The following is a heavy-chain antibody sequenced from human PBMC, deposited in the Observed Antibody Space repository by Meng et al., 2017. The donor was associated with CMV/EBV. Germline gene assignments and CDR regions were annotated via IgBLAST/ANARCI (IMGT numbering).Heavy chain of an antibody. CDR3: ARGGY. J-gene: IGHJ4*02. CDR2: IYSGGSST. D-gene: IGHD3-16*01. V-gene: IGHV3-23*03. CDR1: GFTFSSYA. Sequence: GESLKISCAASGFTFSSYAMSWVRQAPGKGLGWVSVIYSGGSSTYYADSVKGRFTISRDNSKNTLYLQMNSLRAEDTAVYYCARGGYWGQGTLVTVSS.